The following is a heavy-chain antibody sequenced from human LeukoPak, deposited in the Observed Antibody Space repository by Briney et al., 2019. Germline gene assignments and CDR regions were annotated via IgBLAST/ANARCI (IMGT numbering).Heavy chain of an antibody. J-gene: IGHJ4*02. D-gene: IGHD6-19*01. CDR2: TYYRSKWYD. Sequence: SRTLSLTCAISGDSVSSVNGAWNWIRQSPSRGLEWLGRTYYRSKWYDDYAGSMKGRITISPDTSKNQFSLHLNSVTPEDTAVYYCAGDVGTSGWYTFDYWGQGTLVTVSS. V-gene: IGHV6-1*01. CDR3: AGDVGTSGWYTFDY. CDR1: GDSVSSVNGA.